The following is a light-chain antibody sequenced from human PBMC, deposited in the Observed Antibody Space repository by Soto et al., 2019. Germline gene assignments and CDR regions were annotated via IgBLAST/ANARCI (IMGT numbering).Light chain of an antibody. V-gene: IGKV1-39*01. CDR3: QQSYSSPQT. CDR2: STS. J-gene: IGKJ1*01. CDR1: QSVSNY. Sequence: DIQMTQSPSSLSASVGDRVTITCRASQSVSNYLNWYRQLPGKAPTLLIYSTSTLQSGVPSRFSGSGSGTDFTLTISVLQPEDFATYFCQQSYSSPQTFGQGTKVEIK.